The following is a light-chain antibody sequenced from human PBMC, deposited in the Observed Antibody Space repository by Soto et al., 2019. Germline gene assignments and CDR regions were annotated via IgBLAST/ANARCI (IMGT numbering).Light chain of an antibody. CDR1: QSVSSSY. J-gene: IGKJ3*01. V-gene: IGKV3-20*01. CDR3: QQYGSSPFT. Sequence: ESVLTQSPGTLSLSPGERATLSCRASQSVSSSYSAWYQQKPGQAPRLLIYGASRRATGIPDRFSGSGSGTDFTLTISRLEPEDFAVYYWQQYGSSPFTVGPGTKVDIK. CDR2: GAS.